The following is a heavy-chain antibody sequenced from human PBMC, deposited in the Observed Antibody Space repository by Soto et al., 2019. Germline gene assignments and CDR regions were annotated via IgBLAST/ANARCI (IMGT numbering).Heavy chain of an antibody. CDR2: ISGFNGQT. V-gene: IGHV1-18*01. D-gene: IGHD3-10*01. Sequence: QVQLVQSGPEVKKPAASVKVSCKASGNTFASHGFSWVRQAPGQGLEGMGWISGFNGQTNYALKFQGRVTLTTDTSTSTAYMELRSLRSDDTAVYFFARVDPRGVAVVRDYWGQGTLVTVSS. CDR3: ARVDPRGVAVVRDY. J-gene: IGHJ4*02. CDR1: GNTFASHG.